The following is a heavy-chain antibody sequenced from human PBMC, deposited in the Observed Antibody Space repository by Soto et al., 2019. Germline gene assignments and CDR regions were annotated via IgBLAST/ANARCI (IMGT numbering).Heavy chain of an antibody. CDR3: ARDFTDSSGPTLGMGV. V-gene: IGHV4-31*03. J-gene: IGHJ6*02. D-gene: IGHD6-19*01. CDR1: GDSVSSGSYY. Sequence: SETLSLTCTVSGDSVSSGSYYWGWIRQPPGKGLEWIGYIYYSGSTYYNPSLKSRVTISVDTSKSQFSLKLSSVTAADTAVYYCARDFTDSSGPTLGMGVWGQGTTVTVSS. CDR2: IYYSGST.